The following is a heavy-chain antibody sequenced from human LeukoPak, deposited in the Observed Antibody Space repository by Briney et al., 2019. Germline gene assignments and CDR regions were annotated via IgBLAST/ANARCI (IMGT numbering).Heavy chain of an antibody. CDR1: GGSISSSSYY. CDR3: ARVRGDSEDFDY. J-gene: IGHJ4*02. V-gene: IGHV4-39*07. Sequence: PSETLSLTCTVSGGSISSSSYYWGWIRQPPGKGLEWIGSIYYSGSTYYNPSLKSRVTISVDTSKNQFSLKLSSVTAADTAVYYCARVRGDSEDFDYWGQGTLVTVSS. D-gene: IGHD2-21*02. CDR2: IYYSGST.